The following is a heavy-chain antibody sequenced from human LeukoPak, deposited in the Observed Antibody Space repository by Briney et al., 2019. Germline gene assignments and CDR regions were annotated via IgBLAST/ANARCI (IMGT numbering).Heavy chain of an antibody. V-gene: IGHV1-2*02. CDR3: ARDPSRLLWFGPSNWFDP. Sequence: GASVKVSCKASGYTFTGYYMHWVRQAPGQGLEWMGWINPNSGGTNYAQKFQGRVTTTRDTSISTAYMELSRLRSDDTAVYYCARDPSRLLWFGPSNWFDPWGQGTLVTVSS. CDR2: INPNSGGT. CDR1: GYTFTGYY. D-gene: IGHD3-10*01. J-gene: IGHJ5*02.